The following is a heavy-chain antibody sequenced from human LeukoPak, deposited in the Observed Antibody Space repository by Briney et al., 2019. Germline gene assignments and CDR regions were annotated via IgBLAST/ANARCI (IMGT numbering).Heavy chain of an antibody. CDR3: ARGVFGELEKLMFQH. CDR2: VNPSGGST. J-gene: IGHJ1*01. V-gene: IGHV1-46*01. Sequence: ASVKVSCKASGYTFTSYYIHWVRQAPGQGLEWMGIVNPSGGSTSYPQKFQDRVTMTRDTSTSTVYMELSGLKSDDTAIYYCARGVFGELEKLMFQHWGQGTLVTVSS. D-gene: IGHD3-10*02. CDR1: GYTFTSYY.